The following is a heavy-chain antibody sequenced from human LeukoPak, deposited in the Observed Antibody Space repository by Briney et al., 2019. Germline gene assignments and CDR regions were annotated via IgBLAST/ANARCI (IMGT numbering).Heavy chain of an antibody. CDR2: IYCSGST. V-gene: IGHV4-59*12. CDR1: GGSISSYY. D-gene: IGHD3-9*01. Sequence: SETLSLTCTVSGGSISSYYWSWIRRPPGTGLEGIGYIYCSGSTNYNPSLKSRLTISVDTSKNQFSLKLNSVPAADTVVYYCARVWFSSPSWFDPWGQGTLVTVSS. CDR3: ARVWFSSPSWFDP. J-gene: IGHJ5*02.